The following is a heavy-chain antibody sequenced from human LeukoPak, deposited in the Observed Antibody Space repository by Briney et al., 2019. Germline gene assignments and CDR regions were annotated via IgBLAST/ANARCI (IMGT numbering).Heavy chain of an antibody. CDR1: GFTFDDYG. CDR2: INWNGGST. CDR3: ARAESRLWFGELGH. Sequence: PGGSLRLSCAASGFTFDDYGTSWVRQAPGKGLEWVSGINWNGGSTGYADSVKGRFTISRDNAKNSLYLQMNSLRAEDTALYYCARAESRLWFGELGHWGQGTLVTVSS. J-gene: IGHJ4*02. D-gene: IGHD3-10*01. V-gene: IGHV3-20*04.